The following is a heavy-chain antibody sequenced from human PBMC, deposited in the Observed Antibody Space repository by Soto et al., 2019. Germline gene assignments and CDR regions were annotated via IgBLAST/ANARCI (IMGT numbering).Heavy chain of an antibody. CDR1: GGTFSSYT. CDR2: IIPFFGTS. J-gene: IGHJ6*02. V-gene: IGHV1-69*06. D-gene: IGHD3-3*01. CDR3: ARKLRLYYGMDV. Sequence: QVQLVQSGAEVRKPGSSVKVSCKASGGTFSSYTVYWVRQAPGQVLEWMGGIIPFFGTSNYAQNFQDRITLTADKSTGTAYMELSSLRFEDTAIYYCARKLRLYYGMDVWGQGTTVTVSS.